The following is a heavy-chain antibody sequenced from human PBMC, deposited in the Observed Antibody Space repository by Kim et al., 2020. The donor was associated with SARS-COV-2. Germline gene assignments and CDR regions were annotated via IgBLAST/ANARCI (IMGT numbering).Heavy chain of an antibody. Sequence: GGSLRLSCEASGFTFSQSWMTWVRQAPGKGLEWLANIKPDGSREHYADSVKGRFTISRDNTKNSLCLQMNSLRAEDTAVYYCARDCCASGSLDCWGQGTLVTVSS. J-gene: IGHJ4*02. D-gene: IGHD3-10*01. CDR1: GFTFSQSW. CDR3: ARDCCASGSLDC. CDR2: IKPDGSRE. V-gene: IGHV3-7*01.